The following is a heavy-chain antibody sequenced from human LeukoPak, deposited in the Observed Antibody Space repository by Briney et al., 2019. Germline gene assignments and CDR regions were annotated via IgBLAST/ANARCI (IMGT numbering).Heavy chain of an antibody. CDR1: GFTFSSYA. V-gene: IGHV3-23*01. J-gene: IGHJ4*02. Sequence: GGSLRLSCAASGFTFSSYAMSWVRQAPGKGLKWVSAISGGGGSTYYADSVKGRFTISRDNSKNTLYLQMNSLRAEDTAVYYCAKYYGSGSYYSFDYWGQGTLVTVSS. CDR2: ISGGGGST. D-gene: IGHD3-10*01. CDR3: AKYYGSGSYYSFDY.